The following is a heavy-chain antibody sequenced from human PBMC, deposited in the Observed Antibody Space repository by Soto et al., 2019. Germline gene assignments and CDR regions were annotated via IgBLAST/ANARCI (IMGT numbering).Heavy chain of an antibody. D-gene: IGHD3-16*02. CDR3: ARGDYVWGSYRPYGMDV. V-gene: IGHV1-69*12. J-gene: IGHJ6*02. CDR1: GGTFSSYA. CDR2: IIPIFGTA. Sequence: QVQLVQSGAEVKKPGSSVKVSCKASGGTFSSYAISWVRQAPGQGLEWMGGIIPIFGTANYAQKFQGRVTITADESTSTAYMELSSLRSKDTAVYYCARGDYVWGSYRPYGMDVWGHGTTVTVSS.